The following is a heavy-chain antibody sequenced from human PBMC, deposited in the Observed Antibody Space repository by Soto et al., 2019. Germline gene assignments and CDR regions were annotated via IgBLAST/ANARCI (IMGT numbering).Heavy chain of an antibody. D-gene: IGHD6-6*01. V-gene: IGHV1-58*01. CDR1: GFTFTSSA. Sequence: GASVKLSCKASGFTFTSSAVQWVRQARGQRLEWIGWIVVGSGNTNYAQKFQERVTITRDMSTSTAYMELSSLRSEDTAVYYCAADLESIAARRNLGKHYSSYCTDVRGEVPTVTGS. CDR3: AADLESIAARRNLGKHYSSYCTDV. CDR2: IVVGSGNT. J-gene: IGHJ6*02.